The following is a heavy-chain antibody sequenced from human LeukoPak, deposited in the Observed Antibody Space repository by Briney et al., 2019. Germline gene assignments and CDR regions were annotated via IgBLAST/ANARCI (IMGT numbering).Heavy chain of an antibody. CDR2: IRYDGSNK. Sequence: GGSLRLSCAASGFTFSSYAMHWVRQAPGKGLEWVAFIRYDGSNKYYADSVKGRFTISRDNAKNSLYLQMNSLRAEDTAVYYCARDLGIAAAHWGQGTLVTVSS. V-gene: IGHV3-30*02. D-gene: IGHD6-13*01. J-gene: IGHJ4*02. CDR3: ARDLGIAAAH. CDR1: GFTFSSYA.